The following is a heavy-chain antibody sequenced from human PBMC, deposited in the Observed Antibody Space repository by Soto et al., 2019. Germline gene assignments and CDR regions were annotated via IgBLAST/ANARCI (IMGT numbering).Heavy chain of an antibody. Sequence: QVQLQESGPGLGKPSETLSLTCTVSGGSISSYDWSWIRQPPGNGLERIGYIYYSGSTNYNPSLTGRGPMSGDTSQKHCPLKLSHGPAAENAVYYCGRVGMGVASAGPLRYFGRWGRGNLGTVSS. V-gene: IGHV4-59*01. CDR1: GGSISSYD. CDR2: IYYSGST. D-gene: IGHD6-13*01. CDR3: GRVGMGVASAGPLRYFGR. J-gene: IGHJ2*01.